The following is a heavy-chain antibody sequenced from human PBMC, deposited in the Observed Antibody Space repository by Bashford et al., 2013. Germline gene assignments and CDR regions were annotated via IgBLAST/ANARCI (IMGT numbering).Heavy chain of an antibody. CDR3: ATDPISYCSGGSCYSGVDV. Sequence: PSVKVSCKVSGYTLTELSMHWVRQAPGKGLEWMGGFDPEDGETIYAQKFQGRVTMTEDTSTDTAYMELSSLRSEDTAVYYCATDPISYCSGGSCYSGVDVWGQGTTVTVSS. D-gene: IGHD2-15*01. CDR1: GYTLTELS. V-gene: IGHV1-24*01. CDR2: FDPEDGET. J-gene: IGHJ6*02.